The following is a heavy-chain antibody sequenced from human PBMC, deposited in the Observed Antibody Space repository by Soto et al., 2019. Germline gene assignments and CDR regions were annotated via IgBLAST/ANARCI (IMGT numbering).Heavy chain of an antibody. V-gene: IGHV1-2*02. D-gene: IGHD3-10*01. CDR2: INPNSGGT. J-gene: IGHJ4*02. CDR3: ARGIDLIVRGADGCGL. CDR1: GYTFTGYY. Sequence: GPVKVSCKASGYTFTGYYMHWVRQAPGHGLEWMGWINPNSGGTNYAQKFQGRVTMTKFTSISTAYMELSRLRSDDTPVYYSARGIDLIVRGADGCGLWSEGILVTVSS.